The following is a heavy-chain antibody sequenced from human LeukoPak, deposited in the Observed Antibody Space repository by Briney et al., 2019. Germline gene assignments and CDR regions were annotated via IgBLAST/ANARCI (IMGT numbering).Heavy chain of an antibody. CDR2: ISSSSSYI. D-gene: IGHD6-19*01. V-gene: IGHV3-21*01. J-gene: IGHJ4*02. Sequence: PGGSLRLSCAASGFTFSSYSMNWVRQAPGKGLEWVSSISSSSSYIYYADSVKGRFTISRDNAKSSLYLQMNSLRAEDTAVYYCAREIAVAGTRGDYWGQGTLVTVSS. CDR1: GFTFSSYS. CDR3: AREIAVAGTRGDY.